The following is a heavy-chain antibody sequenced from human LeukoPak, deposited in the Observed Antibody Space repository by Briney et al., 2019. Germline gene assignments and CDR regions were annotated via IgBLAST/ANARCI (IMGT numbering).Heavy chain of an antibody. CDR2: ISYDGSNK. CDR3: ARGFYGDYTFDY. Sequence: GGSLRLSCAASGFTFSSYGMHWVRQAPGKGLEGGAVISYDGSNKYHADSVKGRFTISRDTSKNTMYLQMNSLRAEATAVYYCARGFYGDYTFDYWGQGTLVTVSS. V-gene: IGHV3-30*03. J-gene: IGHJ4*02. CDR1: GFTFSSYG. D-gene: IGHD4-17*01.